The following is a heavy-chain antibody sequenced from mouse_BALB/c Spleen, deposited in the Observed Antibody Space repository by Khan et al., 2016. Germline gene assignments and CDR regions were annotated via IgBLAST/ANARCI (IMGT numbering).Heavy chain of an antibody. Sequence: QVQLKESGPGLVAPSQSLSITCTVSGFSLTNSGVHWVRQPPGKGLDWVGVIWAGGSTDSNSALLSRLSITKDNSQNQVFLEMNSLQTDDTATYYCASDDQDYDAWFASWGHGTLVTVSA. CDR2: IWAGGST. CDR1: GFSLTNSG. D-gene: IGHD2-4*01. J-gene: IGHJ3*01. V-gene: IGHV2-9*02. CDR3: ASDDQDYDAWFAS.